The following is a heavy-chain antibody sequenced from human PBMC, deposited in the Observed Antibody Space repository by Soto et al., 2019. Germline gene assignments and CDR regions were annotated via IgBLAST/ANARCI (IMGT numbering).Heavy chain of an antibody. V-gene: IGHV4-30-2*01. CDR1: GGSTSSGGYS. Sequence: PSETLSLTGAVSGGSTSSGGYSWGWIRQPPGKGLEWIGYIYHSGSTYYNPSLKSRVTISVDRSKNQFSLKLSSVTAADTAVYYCARGVGPAYYYYSSGYPPPGAAFRIWGQGTMVTVSS. CDR2: IYHSGST. J-gene: IGHJ3*02. CDR3: ARGVGPAYYYYSSGYPPPGAAFRI. D-gene: IGHD3-22*01.